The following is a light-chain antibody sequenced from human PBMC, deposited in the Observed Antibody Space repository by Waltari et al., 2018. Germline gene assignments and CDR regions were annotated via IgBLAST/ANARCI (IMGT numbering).Light chain of an antibody. CDR2: KVC. Sequence: DVVRTQSPLSLTVTLGQPAFISCRSSQSLVSSDGKTYLNWNQQRPGQSPRALIYKVCTWDPNFGVPDKLRGSGAGTDVTLQIRRVEAEEIGIYTCMQGSHWPYAFGQGTKLEI. CDR3: MQGSHWPYA. V-gene: IGKV2D-30*01. CDR1: QSLVSSDGKTY. J-gene: IGKJ2*01.